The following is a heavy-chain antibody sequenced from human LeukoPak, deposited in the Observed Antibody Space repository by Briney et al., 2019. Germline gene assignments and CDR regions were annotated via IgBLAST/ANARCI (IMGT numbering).Heavy chain of an antibody. D-gene: IGHD1-1*01. CDR3: ARVWKFSPTHLETYGMDV. CDR1: GGSISSYY. Sequence: SETLSLTCTVSGGSISSYYWSWIRQPAGKGLEWIGRIYTSGSTNYNPSLKSRVTMSVDTSKNQFSLKLSSVTAADTAVYYCARVWKFSPTHLETYGMDVWGQGTTVTVSS. J-gene: IGHJ6*02. CDR2: IYTSGST. V-gene: IGHV4-4*07.